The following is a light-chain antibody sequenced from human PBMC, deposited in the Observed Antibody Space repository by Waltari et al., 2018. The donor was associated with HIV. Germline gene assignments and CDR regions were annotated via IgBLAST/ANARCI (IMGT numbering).Light chain of an antibody. CDR1: SSNIGAGYD. Sequence: QSVLTQPPSVSGAPGQTVTISCTGSSSNIGAGYDVHWYQQLPGTVPKLLTYGNSNRPSGGPGRFSGSKSGTSASLAITGLQAEDEADYYCQSHDTSLSGPCVFGTGTKVTVL. J-gene: IGLJ1*01. CDR3: QSHDTSLSGPCV. V-gene: IGLV1-40*01. CDR2: GNS.